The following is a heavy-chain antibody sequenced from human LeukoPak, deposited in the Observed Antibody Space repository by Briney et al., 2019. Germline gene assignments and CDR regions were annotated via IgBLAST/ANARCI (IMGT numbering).Heavy chain of an antibody. V-gene: IGHV3-23*01. Sequence: PGGSLRLSCAASGFTFSSYAMSWVRQAPGKGLEWVSAISGSGGSTYYADSVKGRFTISRDNSKNTLYLQMNSLRAGDTAVYYCAKDVPRYCSGGSCYSPAFDIWGQGTMVTVSS. CDR2: ISGSGGST. D-gene: IGHD2-15*01. CDR3: AKDVPRYCSGGSCYSPAFDI. J-gene: IGHJ3*02. CDR1: GFTFSSYA.